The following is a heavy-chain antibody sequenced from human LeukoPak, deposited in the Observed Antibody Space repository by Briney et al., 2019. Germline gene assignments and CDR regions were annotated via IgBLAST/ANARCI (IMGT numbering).Heavy chain of an antibody. CDR3: AGEKYYDSSGYFDY. J-gene: IGHJ4*02. V-gene: IGHV4-59*01. CDR2: IYYSGST. Sequence: SETLSLTCTVSGGSISSYYWSWIRQPPGKGLEWIGYIYYSGSTNYNPPLKSRVTISVDTSKNQFSLKLSSVTAADTAVYYCAGEKYYDSSGYFDYWGQGTLVTVSS. CDR1: GGSISSYY. D-gene: IGHD3-22*01.